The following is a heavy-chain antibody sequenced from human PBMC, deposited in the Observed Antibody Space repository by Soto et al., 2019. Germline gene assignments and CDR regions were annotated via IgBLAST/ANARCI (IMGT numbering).Heavy chain of an antibody. D-gene: IGHD5-18*01. CDR2: INHSGST. J-gene: IGHJ4*02. Sequence: QVQLQQWGAGLLKPSETLSLTCAVYGGSFSGYYWSWIRQPPGKGLEWIGEINHSGSTNYNPSLKSRVTISVDTSKNQFSLKLSSVTAADTAEYYCAGRDTAMELNYWGQGTLVTVSS. V-gene: IGHV4-34*01. CDR3: AGRDTAMELNY. CDR1: GGSFSGYY.